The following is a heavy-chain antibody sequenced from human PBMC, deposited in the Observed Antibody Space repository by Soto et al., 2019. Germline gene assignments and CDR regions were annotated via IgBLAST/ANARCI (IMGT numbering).Heavy chain of an antibody. J-gene: IGHJ6*03. Sequence: HPGGSLRLSCAASGFTFSSYWMSWVRQAPGKGLEWVANIKQDGSEKYYVDSVKGRFTISRDNAKNSLYLQMNSLRAEDTAVYYCARDMHRPLLWFGGTSSSGYMDVWGKGTTVTVSS. CDR1: GFTFSSYW. V-gene: IGHV3-7*01. D-gene: IGHD3-10*01. CDR3: ARDMHRPLLWFGGTSSSGYMDV. CDR2: IKQDGSEK.